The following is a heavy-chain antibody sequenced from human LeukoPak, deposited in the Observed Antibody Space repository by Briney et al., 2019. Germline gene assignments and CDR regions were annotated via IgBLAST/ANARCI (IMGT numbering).Heavy chain of an antibody. V-gene: IGHV4-59*08. CDR2: IYYSGST. Sequence: SETLSLTCTVSGGSISSYYWSWIRQPPGKGLEWIGYIYYSGSTNYNPSLKSRVTISVDTSKSQFSLKLSSVTAADTAVYYCARRPRYSSGWYSVDYYYYMDVWGKGTTVTVSS. D-gene: IGHD6-19*01. CDR1: GGSISSYY. CDR3: ARRPRYSSGWYSVDYYYYMDV. J-gene: IGHJ6*03.